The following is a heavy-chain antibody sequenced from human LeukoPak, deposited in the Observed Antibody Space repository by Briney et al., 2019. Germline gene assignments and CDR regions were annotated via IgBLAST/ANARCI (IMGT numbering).Heavy chain of an antibody. D-gene: IGHD2-21*02. CDR1: GFTFSTYD. CDR3: ARESKGDPGFDH. J-gene: IGHJ4*02. CDR2: IGTAGET. Sequence: GGSLRLSCAASGFTFSTYDMFWVRQATGKGLEWVSGIGTAGETYYQGSVKGRFTISRENAKNSLYLQMNSLRAGDTAVYYCARESKGDPGFDHWGQGTLVTVSS. V-gene: IGHV3-13*01.